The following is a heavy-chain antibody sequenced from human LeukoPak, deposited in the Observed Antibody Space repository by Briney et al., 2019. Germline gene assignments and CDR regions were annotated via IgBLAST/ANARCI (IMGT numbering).Heavy chain of an antibody. D-gene: IGHD3-10*01. CDR1: GGSISSYY. J-gene: IGHJ4*02. Sequence: PSETLSLTCTVSGGSISSYYWSWIRQPPGKGLEWIGYIYYSGSTNYNPSLKSRVTISVDTSKNQFSLKLSSVTAADTAVYYCASLNPPFGASSYYFDYWGQGTLVTVSS. CDR2: IYYSGST. V-gene: IGHV4-59*08. CDR3: ASLNPPFGASSYYFDY.